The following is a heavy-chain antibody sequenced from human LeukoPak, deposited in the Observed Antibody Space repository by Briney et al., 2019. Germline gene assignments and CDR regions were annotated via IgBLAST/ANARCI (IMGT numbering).Heavy chain of an antibody. CDR2: INSDGSST. J-gene: IGHJ3*02. CDR1: GFTFSSYW. V-gene: IGHV3-74*01. D-gene: IGHD3-22*01. CDR3: AMTVDSNGKWDVFDI. Sequence: GGSLRLSCAASGFTFSSYWMHWVRQAPGKGLVWVSRINSDGSSTSYADSVKGRFTISRDNAKNTLYLQMNSLRAEDTAVYYCAMTVDSNGKWDVFDIWGQGTMVTVSS.